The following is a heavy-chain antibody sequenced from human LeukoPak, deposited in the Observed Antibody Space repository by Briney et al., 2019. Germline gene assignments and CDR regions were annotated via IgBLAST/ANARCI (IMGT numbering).Heavy chain of an antibody. CDR2: INHSGST. D-gene: IGHD2-2*01. J-gene: IGHJ6*02. CDR3: ASLILGYCSSTSCPIIGMDV. Sequence: PSETLSLTCAVYGGSFSGYYWSWIRQPPGKRLEWIGEINHSGSTNYNPSLKSRVTISVDTSKNQFSLKLSSVTAADTAVYYCASLILGYCSSTSCPIIGMDVWGQGTTVTVSS. V-gene: IGHV4-34*01. CDR1: GGSFSGYY.